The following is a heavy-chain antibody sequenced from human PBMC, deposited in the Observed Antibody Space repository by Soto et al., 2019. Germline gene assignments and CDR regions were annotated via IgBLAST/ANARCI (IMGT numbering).Heavy chain of an antibody. CDR2: VANDGSNQ. J-gene: IGHJ4*02. CDR1: GFTFSSYG. CDR3: ARSSGGSSWYPPDY. V-gene: IGHV3-30*03. Sequence: QVQLVESGGGVVQPGRSLRLSCAASGFTFSSYGMQWVRQSPGEGPEWVAIVANDGSNQYYAESVKGRFTISRDNSKTTVFLEMDSLRPEDTAVYYCARSSGGSSWYPPDYWGQGTLGTVSS. D-gene: IGHD6-13*01.